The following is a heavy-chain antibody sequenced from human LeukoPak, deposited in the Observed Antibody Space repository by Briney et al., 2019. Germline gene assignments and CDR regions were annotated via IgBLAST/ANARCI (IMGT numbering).Heavy chain of an antibody. J-gene: IGHJ4*02. CDR3: AKAVGSGWRYYFDY. Sequence: GGSLRLSCAASGLTCSSNAMIWVRQAPGKGLEWVSVISDSGGNTYYADSVGGRLTISRDNSKNTLYLQMNSLIAYDTAVLYCAKAVGSGWRYYFDYWGQGTLVTVSS. D-gene: IGHD6-19*01. V-gene: IGHV3-23*01. CDR1: GLTCSSNA. CDR2: ISDSGGNT.